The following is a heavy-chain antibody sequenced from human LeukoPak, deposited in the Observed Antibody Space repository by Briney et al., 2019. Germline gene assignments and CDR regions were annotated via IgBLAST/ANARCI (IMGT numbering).Heavy chain of an antibody. D-gene: IGHD1-14*01. CDR3: ARHHDSYYYYYIDV. J-gene: IGHJ6*03. Sequence: SETLSLTCTVSGYSISNGYYWVWIRQPPGKGLEWIGSLYHSDSVYYNTAPKSRVSMSVDTSKNQFSLKLSFVTAADTAVYYCARHHDSYYYYYIDVWGSGTTVTVSS. CDR1: GYSISNGYY. V-gene: IGHV4-38-2*02. CDR2: LYHSDSV.